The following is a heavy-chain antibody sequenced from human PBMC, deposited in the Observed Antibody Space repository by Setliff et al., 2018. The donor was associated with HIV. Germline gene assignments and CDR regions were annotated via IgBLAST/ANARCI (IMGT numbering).Heavy chain of an antibody. J-gene: IGHJ4*02. V-gene: IGHV1-69*13. CDR2: IHPIFGTT. CDR1: GGTFSSYI. D-gene: IGHD3-22*01. Sequence: SVKVSCKASGGTFSSYITAWVRQAPGQGLEWMGGIHPIFGTTNYAQKFQGRVTITADESTSTAYMELSSLRSEDTAVYYCARNNPSSLPDSSGYYYWGQGTLVTVSS. CDR3: ARNNPSSLPDSSGYYY.